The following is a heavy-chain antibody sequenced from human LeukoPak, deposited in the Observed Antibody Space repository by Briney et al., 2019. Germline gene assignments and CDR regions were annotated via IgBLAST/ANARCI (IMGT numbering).Heavy chain of an antibody. CDR3: ARRAYGDYYFDY. Sequence: SEPLSLTCTVCGGSISSGGYYWNWIRQHPGKGLEWIGYIYYSGSTYYNPSLKSRVTISVDTSKNQFSLKLSSVTAADTAVYYCARRAYGDYYFDYWGQGTLVTVSS. CDR2: IYYSGST. D-gene: IGHD4-17*01. J-gene: IGHJ4*02. CDR1: GGSISSGGYY. V-gene: IGHV4-31*03.